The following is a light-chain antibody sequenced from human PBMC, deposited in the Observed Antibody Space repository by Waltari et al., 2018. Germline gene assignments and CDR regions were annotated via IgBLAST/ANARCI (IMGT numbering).Light chain of an antibody. Sequence: QSALTQPASVSGSPGQSITISCTGTSSDVGGYKYVSWYQQHPGKAPKLIIYDVNNRPSGVSNRFSGSKSGNTASLTISGLQTEDEADYYCSSYSSTTARIFGGGTKLTVL. CDR2: DVN. J-gene: IGLJ2*01. V-gene: IGLV2-14*03. CDR3: SSYSSTTARI. CDR1: SSDVGGYKY.